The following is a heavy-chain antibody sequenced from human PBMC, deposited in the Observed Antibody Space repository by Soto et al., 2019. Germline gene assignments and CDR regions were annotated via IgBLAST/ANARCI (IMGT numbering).Heavy chain of an antibody. D-gene: IGHD2-2*01. V-gene: IGHV3-23*01. CDR1: GFTFSDYY. CDR2: ISGSGGST. J-gene: IGHJ4*02. CDR3: AKGTYSVVVRAARDRKDRGGAALLDY. Sequence: GGSLRLSCAASGFTFSDYYMSWIRQAPGKGLEWVSAISGSGGSTYYADSVKGRFTISRDNPRNTLYLQMNSLRAEDTAVYYCAKGTYSVVVRAARDRKDRGGAALLDYWGQGTLVPVST.